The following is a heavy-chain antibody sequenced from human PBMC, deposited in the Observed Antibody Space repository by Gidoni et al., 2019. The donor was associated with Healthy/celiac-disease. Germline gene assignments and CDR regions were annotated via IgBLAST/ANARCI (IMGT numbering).Heavy chain of an antibody. CDR1: GYTFTSYD. J-gene: IGHJ4*02. V-gene: IGHV1-8*01. D-gene: IGHD3-22*01. CDR3: ARGRLGYYDSSGYYYV. CDR2: MNPNSGNT. Sequence: QVQLVQSGAEVKKPGASVKVSCKASGYTFTSYDINWVRQATGQGLEWMGWMNPNSGNTGYAQKFQVRVTMTRNTSISTAYMELSSLRSEDTAVYYCARGRLGYYDSSGYYYVWGQGTLVTVSS.